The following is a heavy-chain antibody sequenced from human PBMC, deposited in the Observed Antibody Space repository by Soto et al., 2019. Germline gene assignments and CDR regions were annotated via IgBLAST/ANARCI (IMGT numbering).Heavy chain of an antibody. Sequence: EVQLVESGGGLVKPGGSLRLSCAASGFTFSNAWMSWVRQAPGKGLEWVGRIKSKTDGGTTEYAAPVKGRFTISRDDSKNTLYLQMNSLKTEDTAVYYCTTDVYYYYYMDVWGKGTTVTVSS. CDR3: TTDVYYYYYMDV. CDR1: GFTFSNAW. J-gene: IGHJ6*03. V-gene: IGHV3-15*01. CDR2: IKSKTDGGTT.